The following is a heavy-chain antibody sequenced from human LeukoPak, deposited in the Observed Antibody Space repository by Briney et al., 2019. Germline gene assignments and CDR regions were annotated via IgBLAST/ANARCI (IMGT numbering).Heavy chain of an antibody. CDR1: GGSISSSNYF. D-gene: IGHD3-22*01. Sequence: SETLSLTCTVSGGSISSSNYFWGWVRQPPGKGLEWIGTISYSGTTHDNPSLKSRVIISVDTSKKQFSLRLSSVTAADTAAYYCARDSSRSRFYYDTTGYRIDAFDIWGHGTMVTVSS. V-gene: IGHV4-39*07. CDR3: ARDSSRSRFYYDTTGYRIDAFDI. CDR2: ISYSGTT. J-gene: IGHJ3*02.